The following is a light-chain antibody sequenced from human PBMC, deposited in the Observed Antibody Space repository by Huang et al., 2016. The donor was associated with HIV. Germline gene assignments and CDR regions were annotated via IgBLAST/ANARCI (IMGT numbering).Light chain of an antibody. CDR3: QQYYSTWWT. Sequence: IVMTQSPDSLAVSLGDRATINCKSSQSLLYSSNNKNYLAWYQQKPGQPPKLLIYWASTRQSGVPDRFSGSGSGTDFTLTISSLQAEDVAVYFCQQYYSTWWTFGQGTKVEIK. CDR2: WAS. CDR1: QSLLYSSNNKNY. J-gene: IGKJ1*01. V-gene: IGKV4-1*01.